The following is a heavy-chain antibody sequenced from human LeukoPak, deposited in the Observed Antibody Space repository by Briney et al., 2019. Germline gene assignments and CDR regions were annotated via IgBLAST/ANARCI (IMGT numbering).Heavy chain of an antibody. D-gene: IGHD7-27*01. V-gene: IGHV4-59*02. CDR3: ASRKLGNDY. CDR1: GGSVSDYY. CDR2: IYHTGST. Sequence: SETLSLTCTISGGSVSDYYWSWVRQSPGKGPEWIGYIYHTGSTSYSPSLKSRVTISADTSQNQFSLKLSSVTAADTAVYYCASRKLGNDYWGQGTLVTVSS. J-gene: IGHJ4*02.